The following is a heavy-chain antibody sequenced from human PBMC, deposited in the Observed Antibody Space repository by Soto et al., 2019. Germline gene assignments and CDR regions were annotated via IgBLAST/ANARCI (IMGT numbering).Heavy chain of an antibody. CDR3: ARERGGYSYGDY. D-gene: IGHD5-18*01. CDR1: GYTFTSYG. Sequence: QVQLVQSGAEVKKPGASVKVSCKASGYTFTSYGINWVRQAPGQGLEWMGWVNIYKGNTNYAQKLQGRVTMTTDTSTSTAYLELRSLRSDDTAVYYCARERGGYSYGDYWGQGTQVTVS. CDR2: VNIYKGNT. V-gene: IGHV1-18*01. J-gene: IGHJ4*02.